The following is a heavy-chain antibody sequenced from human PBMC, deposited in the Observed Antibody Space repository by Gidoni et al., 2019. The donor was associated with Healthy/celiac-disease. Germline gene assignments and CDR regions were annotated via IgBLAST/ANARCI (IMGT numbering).Heavy chain of an antibody. D-gene: IGHD5-18*01. J-gene: IGHJ6*02. CDR2: IIPILGIA. Sequence: QVQLVQSGAEVKKPGSSVKVSCKASGGTFSSYTISLVRQPTGQGLEGMGRIIPILGIANYAQKFQGRVTITADKSPSTAYMELSSLRSEDTAVYYCAREGLGKDTASGMDVWGQGTTVTVSS. CDR1: GGTFSSYT. V-gene: IGHV1-69*08. CDR3: AREGLGKDTASGMDV.